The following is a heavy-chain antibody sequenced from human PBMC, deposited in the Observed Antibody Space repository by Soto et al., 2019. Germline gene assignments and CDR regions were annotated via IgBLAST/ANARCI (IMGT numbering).Heavy chain of an antibody. CDR1: GGSFSGYN. V-gene: IGHV4-34*01. CDR2: INHSGST. D-gene: IGHD6-13*01. J-gene: IGHJ4*02. Sequence: SETLSLTCAVYGGSFSGYNWSWIRQPPGKGLEWIGEINHSGSTNYNPSLKSRVTISVDTSKNQFSLKLSSVTAADTAVYYCARAKRIAAAGTFDYWGQGTLVTVSS. CDR3: ARAKRIAAAGTFDY.